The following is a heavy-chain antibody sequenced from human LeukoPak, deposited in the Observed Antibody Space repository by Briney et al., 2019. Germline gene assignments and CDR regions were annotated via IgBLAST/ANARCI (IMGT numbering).Heavy chain of an antibody. Sequence: GGSLRLSCAASGFTFSSYAMHWVRQAPGKGLEYVSAISSNGGSTYYANSVKGRFTISRDNSKNTLYLQMGSLRAEDTAVYYCAEGSPRYCSGGSCYRLYYFDYWGQGTLVTVSS. J-gene: IGHJ4*02. V-gene: IGHV3-64*01. CDR1: GFTFSSYA. CDR3: AEGSPRYCSGGSCYRLYYFDY. CDR2: ISSNGGST. D-gene: IGHD2-15*01.